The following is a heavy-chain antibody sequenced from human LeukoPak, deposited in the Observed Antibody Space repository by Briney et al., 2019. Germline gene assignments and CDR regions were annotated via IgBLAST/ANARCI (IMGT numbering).Heavy chain of an antibody. J-gene: IGHJ4*02. CDR3: VGSYYGLWYFDY. D-gene: IGHD1-26*01. V-gene: IGHV3-23*01. Sequence: PGKSLRLSCAASGFTFDDYAMHWVRQAPGKGLEWVSGISGSGGSTYYADSVKGRFTISRDNSKNTLYLQMNSLRAEDTAVYYCVGSYYGLWYFDYWGQGTLVTVSS. CDR1: GFTFDDYA. CDR2: ISGSGGST.